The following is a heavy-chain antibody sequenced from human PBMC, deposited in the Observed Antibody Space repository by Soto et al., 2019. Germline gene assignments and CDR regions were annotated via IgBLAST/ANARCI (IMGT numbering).Heavy chain of an antibody. CDR1: GFTFSSYS. Sequence: EVQLVESGGGLVKPGGPLRLSCAASGFTFSSYSMNWVRQAPGKGLEWVPSISSSSSYIYYADSVKGRFTISRDNAKNSLYLQMNSLRAEDTAVYYCARIIVVVPAAIIGWFDPWGQGTLVTVSS. CDR3: ARIIVVVPAAIIGWFDP. CDR2: ISSSSSYI. D-gene: IGHD2-2*01. V-gene: IGHV3-21*01. J-gene: IGHJ5*02.